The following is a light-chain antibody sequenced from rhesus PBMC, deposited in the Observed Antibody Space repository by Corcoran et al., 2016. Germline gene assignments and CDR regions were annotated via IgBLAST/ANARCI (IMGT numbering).Light chain of an antibody. CDR2: AAS. V-gene: IGKV1-28*03. CDR3: LQHNSYPLT. CDR1: QGISSY. J-gene: IGKJ4*01. Sequence: DIQMTQSPSSLSASVGDTVTITCRASQGISSYSNWFQQKPGKAPKLLIYAASSLESGFPSRFSGNGSWTDFTLTISSLQPEDFAAYYCLQHNSYPLTFGGGTKVEIK.